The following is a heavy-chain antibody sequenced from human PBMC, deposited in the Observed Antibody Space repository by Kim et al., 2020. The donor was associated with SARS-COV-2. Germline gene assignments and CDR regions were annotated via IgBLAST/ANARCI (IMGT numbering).Heavy chain of an antibody. CDR2: ISDSGGRT. CDR3: AKAGQRLAWGYFDY. V-gene: IGHV3-23*01. CDR1: GFTFSSYA. D-gene: IGHD6-25*01. Sequence: GGSLRLSCTASGFTFSSYAMTWVRQAPGKGLEWVSGISDSGGRTYYADSVKGRFTISRDNSKNTLYLQISTLSAEDTALDYCAKAGQRLAWGYFDYWCQG. J-gene: IGHJ4*02.